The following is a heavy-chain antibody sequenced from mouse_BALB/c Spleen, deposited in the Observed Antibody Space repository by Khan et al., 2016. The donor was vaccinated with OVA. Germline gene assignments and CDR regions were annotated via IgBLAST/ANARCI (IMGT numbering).Heavy chain of an antibody. Sequence: DLVKPGASVKLSCKASGYTFTSYWINWIKQRPGQGLEWIGRIAPGSGSSYYNEMFKGKATLTVDTSSSTAHIQLSSLSSEDSAVYFCARENYYGSSRYAMDYWGQGTSVTVSS. D-gene: IGHD1-1*01. CDR1: GYTFTSYW. CDR2: IAPGSGSS. CDR3: ARENYYGSSRYAMDY. V-gene: IGHV1S41*01. J-gene: IGHJ4*01.